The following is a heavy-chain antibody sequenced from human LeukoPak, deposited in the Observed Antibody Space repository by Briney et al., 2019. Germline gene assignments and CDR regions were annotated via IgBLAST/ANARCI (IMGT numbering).Heavy chain of an antibody. D-gene: IGHD6-6*01. Sequence: SGTLSLTCTVSGGTISSYYWSWVRQPPGKGLEWIGDIYYSGSTNYNLSLKSRVTISVDTSKNQFSLKLRSVTAADTAVYYCARAHGVYSSSLGFDYWGQGTLVTVSS. CDR1: GGTISSYY. CDR3: ARAHGVYSSSLGFDY. J-gene: IGHJ4*02. CDR2: IYYSGST. V-gene: IGHV4-59*01.